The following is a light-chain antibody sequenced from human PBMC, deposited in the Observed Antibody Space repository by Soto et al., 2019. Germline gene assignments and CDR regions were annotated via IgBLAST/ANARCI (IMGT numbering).Light chain of an antibody. V-gene: IGKV3-15*01. CDR1: QSVSSN. J-gene: IGKJ2*02. CDR3: QQYNNWPQVGT. CDR2: GAS. Sequence: EIVMTQSPATLSVSPGERATLSCRASQSVSSNLAWYQQKPGQAPRLLIYGASTRATGIPARFSGSGSGTEFTLTISSLQSEDCAVYYCQQYNNWPQVGTFGQGTKLEIK.